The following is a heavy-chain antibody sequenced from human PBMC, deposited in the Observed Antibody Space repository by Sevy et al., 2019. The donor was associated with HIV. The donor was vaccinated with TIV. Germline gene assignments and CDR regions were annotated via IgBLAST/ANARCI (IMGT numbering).Heavy chain of an antibody. CDR1: GFTVSGNY. J-gene: IGHJ6*02. CDR2: IDRGGST. CDR3: AGDRYYDASGYYYYYYGMDV. D-gene: IGHD3-22*01. Sequence: GGSLRLSCEASGFTVSGNYMAWVRLAPGKGLEWVSLIDRGGSTYYADSVKGGFTISRDNAKNTLYLQMIPLRAEETAVYFCAGDRYYDASGYYYYYYGMDVWGQGTTVTVSS. V-gene: IGHV3-66*01.